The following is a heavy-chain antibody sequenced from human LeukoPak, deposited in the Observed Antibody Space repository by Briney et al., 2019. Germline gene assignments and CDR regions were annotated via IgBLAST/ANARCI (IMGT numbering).Heavy chain of an antibody. CDR3: ARDHRYAFDN. D-gene: IGHD5-12*01. CDR1: GFNFIDYS. V-gene: IGHV3-48*01. J-gene: IGHJ4*01. CDR2: IGISSGNT. Sequence: GGSLRLSCAASGFNFIDYSMNWVRQAPGKGLEWISYIGISSGNTKYADSEKGRFTISRDKARNSLYLQMNSLRVEDTAVYYCARDHRYAFDNWGHGTLVTVSS.